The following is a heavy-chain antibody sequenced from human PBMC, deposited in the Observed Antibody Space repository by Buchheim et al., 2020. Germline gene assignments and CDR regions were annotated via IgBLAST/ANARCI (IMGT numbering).Heavy chain of an antibody. Sequence: EVQLVESGGGLVQPGGSLRLSCAASGFTFSSYWMSWVRQAPGKGLEWVANIKQDGSEKYYVDSVKGRFTISRDNAQNSLYLQMNSLRAEDTAVYYCAREPVAGPYYYYGMDVWGQGTT. V-gene: IGHV3-7*01. CDR2: IKQDGSEK. D-gene: IGHD6-19*01. CDR3: AREPVAGPYYYYGMDV. CDR1: GFTFSSYW. J-gene: IGHJ6*02.